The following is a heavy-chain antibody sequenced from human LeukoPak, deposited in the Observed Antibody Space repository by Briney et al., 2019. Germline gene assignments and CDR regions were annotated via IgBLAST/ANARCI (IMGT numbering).Heavy chain of an antibody. V-gene: IGHV5-51*07. Sequence: GESLKIYCKGSGYSFTSYWIGWVHQMPGKGLESMEIIYPGDSDTRYSPSFQGQVTISVDKSISTAYLQWSSLKASDTAMYYCARPPRDCSGGSCYEYYFDYWGQGTLVTVSS. CDR3: ARPPRDCSGGSCYEYYFDY. D-gene: IGHD2-15*01. CDR1: GYSFTSYW. CDR2: IYPGDSDT. J-gene: IGHJ4*02.